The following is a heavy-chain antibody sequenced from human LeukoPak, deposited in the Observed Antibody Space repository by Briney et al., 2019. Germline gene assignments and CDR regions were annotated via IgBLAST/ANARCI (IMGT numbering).Heavy chain of an antibody. D-gene: IGHD3-22*01. J-gene: IGHJ4*02. V-gene: IGHV1-69*13. Sequence: ASVKVSCKASGGTFSSYAISWVRQAPGQGLEWMGGIIPIFGTANYAQKFQGRVTITADGSTSTAYMELSSLRSEDTAVYYCARGYYYDSSGYYYVPFDYWGQGTLVTVSS. CDR2: IIPIFGTA. CDR3: ARGYYYDSSGYYYVPFDY. CDR1: GGTFSSYA.